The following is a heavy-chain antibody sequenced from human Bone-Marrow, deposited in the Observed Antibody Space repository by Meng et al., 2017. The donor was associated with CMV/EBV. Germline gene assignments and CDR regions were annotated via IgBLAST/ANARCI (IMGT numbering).Heavy chain of an antibody. CDR1: GGSFSGYY. CDR3: ARGLWSGYPRS. D-gene: IGHD3-3*01. Sequence: SETLSLTCAVYGGSFSGYYWSWIRQPPGKGLEWIGEINHSGSTNYNPSLKSRVTISVDTSKNQFSLKLSSVTAADTAVYYCARGLWSGYPRSWGQGTPVTVSS. J-gene: IGHJ4*02. V-gene: IGHV4-34*01. CDR2: INHSGST.